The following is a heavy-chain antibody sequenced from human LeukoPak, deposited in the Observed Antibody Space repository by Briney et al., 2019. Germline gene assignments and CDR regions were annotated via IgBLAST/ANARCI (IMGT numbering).Heavy chain of an antibody. D-gene: IGHD3-22*01. CDR1: GGTFSSYA. CDR2: IIPIFGTA. J-gene: IGHJ4*02. Sequence: SVKVSCKASGGTFSSYAISWVRQAPGQGLEWMGRIIPIFGTANYAQKFQDRVTITTDESTSTAYMELSSLRSEDTAVYYCATSFVHYYDSSGYWDYFDYWGQGTLVTVSS. V-gene: IGHV1-69*05. CDR3: ATSFVHYYDSSGYWDYFDY.